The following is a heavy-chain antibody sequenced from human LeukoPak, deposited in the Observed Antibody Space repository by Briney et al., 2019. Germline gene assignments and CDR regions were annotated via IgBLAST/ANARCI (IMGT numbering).Heavy chain of an antibody. D-gene: IGHD3-10*01. Sequence: PGGSLRLSCAASGFTVSSNYMSWVRQAPGKGLEWVSVIYSGGSTYYADSVKGRFTISRDNSKNTLYLQMNSLRAEDTAVYYCARYGSGSYYNLPYFDYWGQGTLVTVSS. V-gene: IGHV3-53*01. CDR2: IYSGGST. CDR3: ARYGSGSYYNLPYFDY. J-gene: IGHJ4*02. CDR1: GFTVSSNY.